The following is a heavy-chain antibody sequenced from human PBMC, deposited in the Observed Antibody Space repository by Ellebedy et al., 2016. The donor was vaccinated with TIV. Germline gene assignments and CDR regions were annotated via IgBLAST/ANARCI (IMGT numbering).Heavy chain of an antibody. D-gene: IGHD6-13*01. Sequence: SETLSLXCTVSGGSISSSSYYWGWIRQPPGKGLEWIGSIYYSGSTYYNPSLKSRVTISVDTSKNQFSLKLSSVTAADTAVYYCARVGAAAGTGTPDYWGQGTLVTVSS. CDR3: ARVGAAAGTGTPDY. J-gene: IGHJ4*02. V-gene: IGHV4-39*01. CDR1: GGSISSSSYY. CDR2: IYYSGST.